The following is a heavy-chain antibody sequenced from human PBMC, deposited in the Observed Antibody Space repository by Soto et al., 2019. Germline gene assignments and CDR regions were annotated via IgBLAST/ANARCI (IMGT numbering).Heavy chain of an antibody. CDR2: IYYNGST. D-gene: IGHD2-15*01. V-gene: IGHV4-39*01. Sequence: QVQVQESGPGLVKPSDTLSLTCTVSGGSVSSRSYFWGWIRQPPGKGLEWIRTIYYNGSTYYNPSLKSRVTLSVDTSKNQFSLKLTSVTASDTAVYYCARQRVIPATPTNWFDPWGQGTLVTVSS. CDR1: GGSVSSRSYF. J-gene: IGHJ5*02. CDR3: ARQRVIPATPTNWFDP.